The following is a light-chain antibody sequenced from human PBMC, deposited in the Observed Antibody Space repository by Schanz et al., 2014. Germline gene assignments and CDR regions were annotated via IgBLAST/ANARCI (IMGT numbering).Light chain of an antibody. CDR3: QQRSNWLT. J-gene: IGKJ4*01. CDR2: DAS. Sequence: EIVLTQSPATLSLSPGERATLSCRASQSVRSYLAWYQQKPGQAPRLLIYDASNRATGIPARFSGSGSGTDFTLTISSLEPEDFVVYYCQQRSNWLTFGGGTKVEIK. CDR1: QSVRSY. V-gene: IGKV3-11*01.